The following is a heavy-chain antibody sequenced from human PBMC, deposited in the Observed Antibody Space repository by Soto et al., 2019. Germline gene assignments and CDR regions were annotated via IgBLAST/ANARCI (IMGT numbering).Heavy chain of an antibody. Sequence: QVQLVQSGPEVKKPGASVKVSCKASGNTFASHGFSWVRQAPGQWLEWMGWISGFNGQTNYALKFQGRVTLTTDTSTSTAYMGLRSLSSADNAVSFCATVDPCCVAVGRDYWGHGTLVTVSS. CDR2: ISGFNGQT. V-gene: IGHV1-18*01. CDR1: GNTFASHG. J-gene: IGHJ4*01. CDR3: ATVDPCCVAVGRDY. D-gene: IGHD2-21*01.